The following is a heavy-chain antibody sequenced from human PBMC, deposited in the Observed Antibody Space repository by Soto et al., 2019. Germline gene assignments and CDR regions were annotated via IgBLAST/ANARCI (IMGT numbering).Heavy chain of an antibody. J-gene: IGHJ4*02. CDR3: ARASGSGWYVFDY. V-gene: IGHV1-69*06. D-gene: IGHD6-19*01. CDR1: GYTFTSYG. CDR2: IIPIFGTA. Sequence: SVKVSCKASGYTFTSYGISWVRQAPGQGLEWMGGIIPIFGTANYAQKFQGRVTITADKSTSTAYMELSSLRSEDTAVYYCARASGSGWYVFDYWGQGTLVTVSS.